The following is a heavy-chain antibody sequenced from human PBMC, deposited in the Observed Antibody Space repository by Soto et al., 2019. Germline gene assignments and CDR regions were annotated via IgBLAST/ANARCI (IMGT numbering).Heavy chain of an antibody. Sequence: QMQLVQSGPEVKKPGTSVKVSCKASGFTFTSSAMQWVRQARGQRLEWIGWIVVGSGNTNYAQKFQERVTMTRDMSTSTAYMELSSLRSEDTAVYYCAALQGYCSGGSCYSAWYFDLWGRGTLVTVSS. D-gene: IGHD2-15*01. CDR2: IVVGSGNT. V-gene: IGHV1-58*02. CDR3: AALQGYCSGGSCYSAWYFDL. CDR1: GFTFTSSA. J-gene: IGHJ2*01.